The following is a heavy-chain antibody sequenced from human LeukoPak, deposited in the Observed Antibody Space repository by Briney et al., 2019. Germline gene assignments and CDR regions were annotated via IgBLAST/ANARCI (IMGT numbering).Heavy chain of an antibody. Sequence: GGSLRLSCAASGFTFSSYAMSWVRQAPGKGLEWVSAISGSSGSTYYADSVKGRFTISRDNSKNTLYLQMNSLRAEDTAVYYCAKTSYDSSGYYYFDYWGQGTLVTVSS. CDR3: AKTSYDSSGYYYFDY. CDR1: GFTFSSYA. D-gene: IGHD3-22*01. CDR2: ISGSSGST. J-gene: IGHJ4*02. V-gene: IGHV3-23*01.